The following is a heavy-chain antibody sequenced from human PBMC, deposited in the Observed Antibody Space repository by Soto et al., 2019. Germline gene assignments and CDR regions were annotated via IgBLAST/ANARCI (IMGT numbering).Heavy chain of an antibody. CDR3: AREEQWLAYYYYGMDV. J-gene: IGHJ6*02. CDR2: TYYRSKWYN. D-gene: IGHD6-19*01. V-gene: IGHV6-1*01. CDR1: GDSVSTNSAA. Sequence: SQTLSLTCAISGDSVSTNSAAWNWIRQSPSRGIEWLGRTYYRSKWYNDYAVSVKSRITINPDTSKNQFSLQLNSVTPEDTAVYYCAREEQWLAYYYYGMDVWGQGTTVTVSS.